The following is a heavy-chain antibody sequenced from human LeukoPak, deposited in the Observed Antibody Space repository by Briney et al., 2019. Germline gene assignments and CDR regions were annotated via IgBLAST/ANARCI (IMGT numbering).Heavy chain of an antibody. V-gene: IGHV3-20*04. D-gene: IGHD1-26*01. CDR2: INWNGGRT. CDR1: GFTFEDHG. Sequence: GGSLSLSCATSGFTFEDHGLSWVRQPPGKGLEWVSRINWNGGRTGYSDSVKGRFTISRDDAKKSVHLQMNSLRVEDTAVYYCVRGEGRGGWFDPWGHGILVTVSS. J-gene: IGHJ5*02. CDR3: VRGEGRGGWFDP.